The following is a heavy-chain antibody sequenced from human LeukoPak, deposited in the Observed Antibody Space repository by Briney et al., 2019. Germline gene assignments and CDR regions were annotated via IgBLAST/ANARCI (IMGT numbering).Heavy chain of an antibody. D-gene: IGHD2-21*01. CDR2: INADNGDT. Sequence: ASVKVSCKASGYTFTKYVVHWVRQAPGQRPEWMGWINADNGDTKYSQNFQDRVTITRDTSANTAYMELSSLTSEDTALYYCARDDCGDTCYPGGYWGQGTLVTVSS. CDR3: ARDDCGDTCYPGGY. J-gene: IGHJ4*02. CDR1: GYTFTKYV. V-gene: IGHV1-3*01.